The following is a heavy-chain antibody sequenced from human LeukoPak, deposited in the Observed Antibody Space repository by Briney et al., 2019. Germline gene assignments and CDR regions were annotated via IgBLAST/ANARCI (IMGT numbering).Heavy chain of an antibody. J-gene: IGHJ4*02. CDR2: ISGSGIGGRT. V-gene: IGHV3-23*01. D-gene: IGHD1-14*01. Sequence: GGSLRLSCAASGFTFSSYAMSWFRQAPGKGLEWVSGISGSGIGGRTHYADSVKGRFTISRDNSKNTLYLQINSLRAEDTAVYYCAKPARTDYADYWGQGTLVTVSS. CDR1: GFTFSSYA. CDR3: AKPARTDYADY.